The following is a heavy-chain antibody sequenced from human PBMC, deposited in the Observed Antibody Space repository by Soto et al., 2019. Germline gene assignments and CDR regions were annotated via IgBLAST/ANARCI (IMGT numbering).Heavy chain of an antibody. J-gene: IGHJ5*02. Sequence: GGSLRLSCAASGFTFYNYALNWVRQAPGEGLEWVSAISGSCGSTYYADSVKGRFTISRDNSKITLYVQMNSLRAEDTAVYYCTKNALQGAVAGPNWFDPWGQGTLVTVSS. D-gene: IGHD6-19*01. V-gene: IGHV3-23*01. CDR2: ISGSCGST. CDR3: TKNALQGAVAGPNWFDP. CDR1: GFTFYNYA.